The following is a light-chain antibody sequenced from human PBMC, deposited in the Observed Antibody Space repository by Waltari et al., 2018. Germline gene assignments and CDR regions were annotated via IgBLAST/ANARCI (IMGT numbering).Light chain of an antibody. J-gene: IGLJ3*02. V-gene: IGLV3-25*03. Sequence: SYELTQPPSVSVSPGQTARITCSGDALPKQYAYWYQQKPGQAPVLVIYKDSERPSGITERFSGSGSGTTGTLTISGVQAEDEADYYCQSADSSGTWVFGGGTKLTVL. CDR1: ALPKQY. CDR2: KDS. CDR3: QSADSSGTWV.